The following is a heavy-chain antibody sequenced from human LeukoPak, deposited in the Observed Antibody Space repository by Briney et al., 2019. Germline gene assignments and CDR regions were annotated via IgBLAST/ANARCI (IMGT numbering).Heavy chain of an antibody. CDR2: MYSSGST. CDR3: ARGRTTYYSDSVAYYRDAFDI. J-gene: IGHJ3*02. Sequence: SETLSLTCAVSGGSISTFYWSWIRQPPGKGLEWIGYMYSSGSTNYNPSLKSRVTLSLDTSKNQFSLKLSSVTAADTAVYYCARGRTTYYSDSVAYYRDAFDIWGQGTMVTVSS. V-gene: IGHV4-59*01. D-gene: IGHD3-22*01. CDR1: GGSISTFY.